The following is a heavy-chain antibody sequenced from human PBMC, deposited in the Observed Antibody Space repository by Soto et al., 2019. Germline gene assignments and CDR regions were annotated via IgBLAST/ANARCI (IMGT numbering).Heavy chain of an antibody. D-gene: IGHD3-9*01. J-gene: IGHJ6*02. CDR3: ARVELYYDILTGYYPYYYYGMDV. V-gene: IGHV4-61*01. Sequence: KASETLSLTCTVSGGSVSSGSYYWSWIRQPPGKGLEWIGYIYYSGSTNYNPSLKSRVTISVDTSKNQFSLKLSSVTAADTAVYYCARVELYYDILTGYYPYYYYGMDVWGQGTTVTVSS. CDR1: GGSVSSGSYY. CDR2: IYYSGST.